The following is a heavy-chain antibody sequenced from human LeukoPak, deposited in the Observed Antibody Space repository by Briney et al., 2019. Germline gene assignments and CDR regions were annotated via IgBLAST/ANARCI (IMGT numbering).Heavy chain of an antibody. J-gene: IGHJ5*02. D-gene: IGHD2-2*01. CDR1: RYTFTSYY. CDR3: ARARSRSSTCVNWFDP. CDR2: INPSGGST. V-gene: IGHV1-46*01. Sequence: ASVKVSCKASRYTFTSYYMHWVRQAPGQGLEWMGIINPSGGSTSYAQKFQGRVTMTRDTSTSTVYMELSSLRSEDTAVYYCARARSRSSTCVNWFDPWGQGTLVTVSS.